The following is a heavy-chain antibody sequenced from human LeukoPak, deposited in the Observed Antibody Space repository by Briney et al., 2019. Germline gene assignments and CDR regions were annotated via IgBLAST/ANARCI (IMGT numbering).Heavy chain of an antibody. CDR1: GFTFEDYG. J-gene: IGHJ4*02. Sequence: RPGGSLRLSCVASGFTFEDYGMSWVRQSAGKGLEWVSSINWHGGSTHYAESVKGRFTISRDNAKNSLFLQMNSLRAEDTALYYCARANYSPYYFDYWGKGTLVTVSS. CDR3: ARANYSPYYFDY. CDR2: INWHGGST. V-gene: IGHV3-20*04. D-gene: IGHD4-11*01.